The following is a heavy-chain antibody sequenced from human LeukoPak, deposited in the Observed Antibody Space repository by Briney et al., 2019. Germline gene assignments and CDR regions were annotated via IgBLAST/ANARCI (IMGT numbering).Heavy chain of an antibody. CDR1: GFTFSSYG. CDR2: IWYDGSNK. D-gene: IGHD5-12*01. V-gene: IGHV3-30*02. CDR3: AKVDIVATWYYYYGMDV. Sequence: GGSLRLSCAASGFTFSSYGMHWVRQAPGKGLEWVAVIWYDGSNKYYADSVKGRFTISRDNSKNTLYLQMNSLRAEDTAVYYCAKVDIVATWYYYYGMDVWGQGTTVTVSS. J-gene: IGHJ6*02.